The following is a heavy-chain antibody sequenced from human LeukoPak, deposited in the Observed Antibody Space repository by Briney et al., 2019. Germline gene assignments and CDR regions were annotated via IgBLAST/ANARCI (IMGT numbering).Heavy chain of an antibody. CDR1: GGSITSYF. V-gene: IGHV4-59*01. CDR2: IYYSGTT. J-gene: IGHJ4*02. CDR3: ARGWYSSGWYNVYFDY. D-gene: IGHD6-19*01. Sequence: SSETLSLTCTVSGGSITSYFWSWIRQPPGRGLEWLGLIYYSGTTNYNPSLNGRVTMSVDTSKNQFSLKLSSVTAADTAVYYCARGWYSSGWYNVYFDYWGQGTLVTVSS.